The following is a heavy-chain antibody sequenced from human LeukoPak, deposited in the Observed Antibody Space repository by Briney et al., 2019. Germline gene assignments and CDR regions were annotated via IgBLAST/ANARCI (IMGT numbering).Heavy chain of an antibody. CDR1: GGSISSSSYY. V-gene: IGHV4-39*01. D-gene: IGHD3-22*01. J-gene: IGHJ3*02. CDR3: ARQTDYYDSSGYYIDAFDI. CDR2: LYYSGST. Sequence: PSETLSLTCTVSGGSISSSSYYWGWIRQPPGKGLEWNGSLYYSGSTYYNPSLKSRVTISVDTSKNQFSLKLSSVTAADTAVYYCARQTDYYDSSGYYIDAFDIWGQGTMVTVSS.